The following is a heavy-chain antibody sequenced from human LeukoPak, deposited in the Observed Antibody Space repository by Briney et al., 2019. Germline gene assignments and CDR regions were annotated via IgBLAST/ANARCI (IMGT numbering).Heavy chain of an antibody. CDR3: ARDPMYYDFWSGYYRTGIGFDY. D-gene: IGHD3-3*01. CDR1: GYTFTSYD. V-gene: IGHV7-4-1*02. J-gene: IGHJ4*02. CDR2: INTNTGNP. Sequence: ASVKVSCKASGYTFTSYDINWVRQATGQGLEWMGWINTNTGNPTYAQGFTGRFVFSLDTSVSTAYLQISSLKAEDTAVYYCARDPMYYDFWSGYYRTGIGFDYWGQGTLVTVSS.